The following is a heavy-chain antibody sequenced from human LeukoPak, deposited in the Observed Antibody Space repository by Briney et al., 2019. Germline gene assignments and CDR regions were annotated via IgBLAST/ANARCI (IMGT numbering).Heavy chain of an antibody. J-gene: IGHJ4*02. CDR2: IWYDGSNK. D-gene: IGHD1-1*01. CDR1: GFTFSSYG. Sequence: GGSLRLSCAASGFTFSSYGTHWVRQAPGKGLEWVAVIWYDGSNKYYADSVKGRFTISRDNSKNTLYLQMNSLRAEDTAVYYCARGLNWANEYYFDYWGQGTLVTVSS. CDR3: ARGLNWANEYYFDY. V-gene: IGHV3-33*01.